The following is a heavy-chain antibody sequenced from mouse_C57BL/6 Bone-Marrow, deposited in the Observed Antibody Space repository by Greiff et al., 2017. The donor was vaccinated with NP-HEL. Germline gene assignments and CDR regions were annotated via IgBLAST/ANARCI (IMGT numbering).Heavy chain of an antibody. CDR3: ASRFTTVVARYFDV. Sequence: QVHVKQPGAELVKPGASVKMSCKASGYTFTSYWITWVKQRPGQGLEWIGDIYPGSGSTNYNEKFKSKATLTVDTSSSTAYMQLSSLTSEDSAVYYCASRFTTVVARYFDVWGTGTTVTVSS. V-gene: IGHV1-55*01. J-gene: IGHJ1*03. CDR2: IYPGSGST. D-gene: IGHD1-1*01. CDR1: GYTFTSYW.